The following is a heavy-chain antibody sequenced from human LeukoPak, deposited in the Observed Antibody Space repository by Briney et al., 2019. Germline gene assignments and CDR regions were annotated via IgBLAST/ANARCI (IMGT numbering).Heavy chain of an antibody. D-gene: IGHD1-26*01. V-gene: IGHV1-2*02. CDR2: INPNSGGT. CDR3: ARDTEPGGYYYYGMDV. J-gene: IGHJ6*02. CDR1: GYSLTGHY. Sequence: ASVKVSCKACGYSLTGHYMHRVRQAPGQGLEWMGWINPNSGGTNYAQKFQGRVTMTRDTSISTAYMELSRLRSDDTAVYYCARDTEPGGYYYYGMDVWGQGTTVTVSS.